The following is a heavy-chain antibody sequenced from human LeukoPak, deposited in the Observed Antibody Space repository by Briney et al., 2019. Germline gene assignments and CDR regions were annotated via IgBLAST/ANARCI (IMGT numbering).Heavy chain of an antibody. CDR1: GFTFSSYA. V-gene: IGHV3-48*01. D-gene: IGHD3-10*01. Sequence: PGGSLRLSCAASGFTFSSYAMSWVRQAPGKGLEWVSYISSSSSTIYYADSVKGRFTISRDNAKNSLYLQMNSLKGDDTAVYYCAKDSAFYYIDVWGKGTTVIISS. J-gene: IGHJ6*03. CDR3: AKDSAFYYIDV. CDR2: ISSSSSTI.